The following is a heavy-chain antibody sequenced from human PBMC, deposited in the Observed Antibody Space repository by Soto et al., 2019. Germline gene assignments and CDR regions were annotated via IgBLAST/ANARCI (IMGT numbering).Heavy chain of an antibody. CDR2: IFHSGST. CDR3: VRGGIAGHWFDP. CDR1: RAFINSGGFY. Sequence: SETLSLTCSVSRAFINSGGFYYSWIRQPPGKGLEWLGYIFHSGSTLYNPSLRGRLTLSADTSRNQLSLYLTSVTAADTAVYYCVRGGIAGHWFDPWGQGALVPVSS. D-gene: IGHD2-15*01. V-gene: IGHV4-31*03. J-gene: IGHJ5*02.